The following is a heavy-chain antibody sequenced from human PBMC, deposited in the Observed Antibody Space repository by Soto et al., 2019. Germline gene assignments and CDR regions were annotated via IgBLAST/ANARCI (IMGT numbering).Heavy chain of an antibody. D-gene: IGHD6-6*01. CDR3: ARGSRVAAPSFDY. CDR1: GYTFTSHA. Sequence: QVQFVQSGAEVKRPGASVTVSCKASGYTFTSHAVHWVRQAPGERLECMGWIHAGNGKTKYSQSFQGRVTFTSDTSASTVYMELSSLKSEDTAVYYCARGSRVAAPSFDYWGQGTLVTVSS. CDR2: IHAGNGKT. J-gene: IGHJ4*02. V-gene: IGHV1-3*01.